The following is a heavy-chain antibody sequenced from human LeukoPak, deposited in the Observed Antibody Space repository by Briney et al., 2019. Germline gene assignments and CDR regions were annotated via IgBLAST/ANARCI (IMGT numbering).Heavy chain of an antibody. V-gene: IGHV3-33*08. CDR2: IWYDGSNK. Sequence: GGSLRLSCAASGFTSSSYGMHWVRQAPGKGLEWVAVIWYDGSNKYYADSVKGRFTISRGNAKNSLYLQMNSLRAEDTAVYYCARDQLVRGVIAYGMDVWGQGTTVTVSS. J-gene: IGHJ6*02. CDR3: ARDQLVRGVIAYGMDV. CDR1: GFTSSSYG. D-gene: IGHD3-10*01.